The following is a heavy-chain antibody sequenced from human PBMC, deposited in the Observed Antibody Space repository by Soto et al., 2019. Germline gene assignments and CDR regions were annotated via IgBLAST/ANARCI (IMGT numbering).Heavy chain of an antibody. CDR1: GGSFSGYY. V-gene: IGHV4-34*01. D-gene: IGHD2-15*01. CDR2: INHSGST. J-gene: IGHJ5*02. Sequence: SETLSLTCAVYGGSFSGYYWSWIRQPPGKGLEWIGEINHSGSTNYNPSLKSRVTISVDTSKNQFSLKLSSVTAADTAVYYCARGNPGYCSGGSCQNWFDPWGQGTLVTVSS. CDR3: ARGNPGYCSGGSCQNWFDP.